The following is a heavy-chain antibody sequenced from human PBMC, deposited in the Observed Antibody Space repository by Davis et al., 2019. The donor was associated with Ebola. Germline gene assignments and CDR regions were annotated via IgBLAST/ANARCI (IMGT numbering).Heavy chain of an antibody. V-gene: IGHV1-24*01. CDR2: FDPEDGET. CDR1: GYTLTELS. CDR3: ATLGGARVMAEYFQH. D-gene: IGHD1-26*01. J-gene: IGHJ1*01. Sequence: ASVKVSCKVSGYTLTELSMHWVRQAPGKGLEWMGGFDPEDGETIYAQKFQGRVTMTEDTSTDTAYMELSSLRSEDTAVYYCATLGGARVMAEYFQHWGQGTLVTVSS.